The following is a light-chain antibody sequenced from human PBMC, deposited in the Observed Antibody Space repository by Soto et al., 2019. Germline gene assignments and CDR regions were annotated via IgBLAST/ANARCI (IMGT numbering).Light chain of an antibody. CDR2: KAS. Sequence: DIQMTQSPSTLSGSVGDRVTITYRASQTISSWLAWYQQKTGKAPKLLIYKASTLESGVPSRFRGSGVGTEFSLPISRLQPDDFGTYYCQQYNGYSRTFGQGTKVDIK. J-gene: IGKJ1*01. CDR3: QQYNGYSRT. V-gene: IGKV1-5*03. CDR1: QTISSW.